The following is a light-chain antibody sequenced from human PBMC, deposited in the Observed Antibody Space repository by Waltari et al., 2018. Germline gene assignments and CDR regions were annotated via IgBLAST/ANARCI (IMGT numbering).Light chain of an antibody. J-gene: IGKJ5*01. V-gene: IGKV4-1*01. CDR1: QSVLYSSNSQNY. CDR2: WAS. CDR3: HQYYIPPLT. Sequence: DIVMTQSPDSLAVSLGERATINCKSSQSVLYSSNSQNYLAWYQQKPGQPPKLLIYWASTRESGIPDRFSGSESGTDFTLTVSSLQAEDVAVYYCHQYYIPPLTFGQGTRLEIK.